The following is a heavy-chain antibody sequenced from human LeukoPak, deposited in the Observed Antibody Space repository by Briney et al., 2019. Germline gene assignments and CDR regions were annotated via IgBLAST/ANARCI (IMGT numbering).Heavy chain of an antibody. CDR1: GGSISSGDYY. CDR3: ARQSITMVRGVIIRAFDI. Sequence: SETLSLTCTVSGGSISSGDYYWSWIRQPPGKGLEWIGYIYYSGSTYYNPSLKSRVTISVDTSKNQFSLKLSSVTAADTAVYYCARQSITMVRGVIIRAFDIWGQGTMVTVSS. J-gene: IGHJ3*02. D-gene: IGHD3-10*01. CDR2: IYYSGST. V-gene: IGHV4-30-4*08.